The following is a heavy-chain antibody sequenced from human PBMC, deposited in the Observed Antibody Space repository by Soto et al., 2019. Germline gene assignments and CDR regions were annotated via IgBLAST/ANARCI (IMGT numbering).Heavy chain of an antibody. CDR1: GFTFSSYW. V-gene: IGHV3-74*01. CDR2: INSDGSST. Sequence: EVQLVESGGGLVQPGGSLRLSCAASGFTFSSYWMHWVRQAPGKGLVWVSRINSDGSSTSYADSVKGRFTISRDNAKNMLYLQMNSLSAEDTAVYYCARDLLRYLDWFTSFEGYYGMDVWGQGTTVTVSS. D-gene: IGHD3-9*01. CDR3: ARDLLRYLDWFTSFEGYYGMDV. J-gene: IGHJ6*02.